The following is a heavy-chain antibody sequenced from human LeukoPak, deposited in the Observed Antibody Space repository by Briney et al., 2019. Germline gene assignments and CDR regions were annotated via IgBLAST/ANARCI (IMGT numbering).Heavy chain of an antibody. CDR3: ARLYDILTGYYYYFDY. CDR1: GYSISSGDY. Sequence: SETLSLTCTISGYSISSGDYWAWIRQPPGKGLEWSGSVYHSGSTYYSPSLRSRVTISMDTSKNKFFLRLNSVTAADTSVYYCARLYDILTGYYYYFDYWGQGTLATVSS. CDR2: VYHSGST. D-gene: IGHD3-9*01. V-gene: IGHV4-38-2*02. J-gene: IGHJ4*02.